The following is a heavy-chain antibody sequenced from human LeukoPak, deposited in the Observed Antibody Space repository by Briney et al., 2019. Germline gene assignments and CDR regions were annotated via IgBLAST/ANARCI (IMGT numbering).Heavy chain of an antibody. CDR2: ISGSGGST. CDR3: ANDQFIVVVVAPIGDFDY. D-gene: IGHD2-15*01. Sequence: GGSLRLSCAASGFTFSSYAMSWVRQAPGKGLEWVSAISGSGGSTYYADSVKGRFTITRDNSKNTLYLQMNSLRAEDTAVYYCANDQFIVVVVAPIGDFDYWGQGTLVTVSS. CDR1: GFTFSSYA. V-gene: IGHV3-23*01. J-gene: IGHJ4*02.